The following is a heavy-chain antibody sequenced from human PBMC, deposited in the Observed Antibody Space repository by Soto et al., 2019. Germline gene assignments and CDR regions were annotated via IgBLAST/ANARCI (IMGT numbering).Heavy chain of an antibody. D-gene: IGHD2-2*01. CDR1: GGSISTTNW. J-gene: IGHJ5*02. CDR3: TRDTYIPPTT. V-gene: IGHV4-4*02. CDR2: IYHTGST. Sequence: QVQLQESGPGLVKPSGTLSLTCAVSGGSISTTNWWSWVRQPPGKGLEWIGEIYHTGSTNYNPSLKXXVXXXVDKSKXXXXXXLSSVXAXDXAVYYCTRDTYIPPTTWGQGTLVTVSS.